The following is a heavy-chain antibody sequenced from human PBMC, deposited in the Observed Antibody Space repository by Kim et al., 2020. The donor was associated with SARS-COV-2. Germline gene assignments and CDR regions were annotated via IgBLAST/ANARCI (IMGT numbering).Heavy chain of an antibody. J-gene: IGHJ4*02. V-gene: IGHV3-15*01. Sequence: GGSLKLSCAASGFTFSNAWMSWVRQAPGKGLEWVGRIKSKTDGGTTDYAAPVKGRFTISRDDSKNTLYLQMNSLKTEDTAVYYCTTVPIPGYSSGWYEEATDFDYWGQGTLVTVSS. CDR3: TTVPIPGYSSGWYEEATDFDY. CDR1: GFTFSNAW. CDR2: IKSKTDGGTT. D-gene: IGHD6-19*01.